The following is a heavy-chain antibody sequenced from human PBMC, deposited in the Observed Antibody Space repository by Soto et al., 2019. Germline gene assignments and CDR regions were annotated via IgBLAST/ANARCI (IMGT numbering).Heavy chain of an antibody. CDR2: IYYSGST. CDR3: AGDIVATIAFGGFDP. V-gene: IGHV4-39*01. Sequence: SESLSLTCTVSGGSISSSSYYWGWIRQPPGKGLEWTGRIYYSGSTYYNPSLKSRVTISVDTSKNQFSLKLNSVTAADTAVYYCAGDIVATIAFGGFDPWGQGTLVTVSS. J-gene: IGHJ5*02. CDR1: GGSISSSSYY. D-gene: IGHD5-12*01.